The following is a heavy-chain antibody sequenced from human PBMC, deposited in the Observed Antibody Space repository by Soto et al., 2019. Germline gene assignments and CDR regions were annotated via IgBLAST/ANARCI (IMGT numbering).Heavy chain of an antibody. V-gene: IGHV3-48*01. J-gene: IGHJ6*03. CDR1: GFTFSSYA. Sequence: GGSLRLSCAASGFTFSSYAMSWVRQAPGKGLEWVSDISSSSSSTYYADSVKGRFTISRDNAKNSLYLQMNSLRAEDTAVYYCAREEGAAAGGSYYYYYMDVWGKGTTVTVSS. D-gene: IGHD6-13*01. CDR3: AREEGAAAGGSYYYYYMDV. CDR2: ISSSSSST.